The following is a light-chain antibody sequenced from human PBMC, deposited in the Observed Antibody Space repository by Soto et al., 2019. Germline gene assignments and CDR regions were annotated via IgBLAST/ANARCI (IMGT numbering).Light chain of an antibody. Sequence: ETVLTQSPGTLSLSPGERATLSCRASQSVGGSLAWYQQRPGQAPRLLVYHTSNRATGIPDRFSASGSGTDFTLTISRLEPEDFEVYYCQQYESSPRTFGQGTKVDIK. CDR3: QQYESSPRT. J-gene: IGKJ1*01. V-gene: IGKV3-20*01. CDR1: QSVGGS. CDR2: HTS.